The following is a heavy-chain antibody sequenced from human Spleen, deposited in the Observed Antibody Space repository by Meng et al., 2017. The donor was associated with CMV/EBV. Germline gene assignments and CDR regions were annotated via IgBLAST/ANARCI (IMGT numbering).Heavy chain of an antibody. Sequence: GESLKISCATSGVIVSGSYMSWVRQAPGKGREWVSVIYSDDKTFYADSVKGRFTTSRDRSKKTLYLQMNSLIAEDTAVYYCARGGPWTWRSYYASDWGQGTLVTVSS. CDR3: ARGGPWTWRSYYASD. J-gene: IGHJ4*02. CDR1: GVIVSGSY. D-gene: IGHD3-16*01. CDR2: IYSDDKT. V-gene: IGHV3-53*01.